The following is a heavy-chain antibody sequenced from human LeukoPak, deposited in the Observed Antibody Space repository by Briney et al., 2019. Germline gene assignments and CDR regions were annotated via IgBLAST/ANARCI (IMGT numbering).Heavy chain of an antibody. Sequence: GSSVKVSCKASGGTFSSYAISWVRQAPGQGLEWMGRIIPIFGTANYAQKFQGRVTITTDESTSTAYMELSSLRSEDTAVYYCARSIEMATMGSPLIDYWGQGTLVTASS. V-gene: IGHV1-69*05. CDR2: IIPIFGTA. J-gene: IGHJ4*02. D-gene: IGHD5-24*01. CDR1: GGTFSSYA. CDR3: ARSIEMATMGSPLIDY.